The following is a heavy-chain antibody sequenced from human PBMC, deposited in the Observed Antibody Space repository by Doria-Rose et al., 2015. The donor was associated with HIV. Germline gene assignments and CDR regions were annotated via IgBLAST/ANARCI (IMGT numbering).Heavy chain of an antibody. CDR3: ARIKSSRWYHKYYFDF. Sequence: QITLKKSGPVLVKPTETLTLTCTVSGVSLSSPGMGVSWIRQPPGKALEWLANIFSDDERSYNTSLKSRLTISRGTSKSQVVLTMTDMDPVDTATYYCARIKSSRWYHKYYFDFWGQGTLVIVSA. CDR1: GVSLSSPGMG. J-gene: IGHJ4*02. D-gene: IGHD6-13*01. CDR2: IFSDDER. V-gene: IGHV2-26*01.